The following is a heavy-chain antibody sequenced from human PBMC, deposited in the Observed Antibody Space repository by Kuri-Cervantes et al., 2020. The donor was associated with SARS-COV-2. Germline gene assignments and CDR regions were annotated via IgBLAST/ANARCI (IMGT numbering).Heavy chain of an antibody. J-gene: IGHJ4*02. CDR2: IIPIFGTA. D-gene: IGHD3-22*01. CDR1: GGTFSSYA. Sequence: SVKVSCKASGGTFSSYAISWVRQAPGQGLEWMGGIIPIFGTANYAQKFQGRVTITADESTSTAYMELSSLRSEDTAVYYCARDLLHYDSSGYYYDPGWGQGTLVTVSS. CDR3: ARDLLHYDSSGYYYDPG. V-gene: IGHV1-69*13.